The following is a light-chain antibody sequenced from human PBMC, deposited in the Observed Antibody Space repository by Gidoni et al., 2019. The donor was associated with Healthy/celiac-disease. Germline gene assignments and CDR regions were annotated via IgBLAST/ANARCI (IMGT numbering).Light chain of an antibody. CDR1: QSVSSSF. CDR3: QQYGGLFT. CDR2: GAS. Sequence: EIVLTQSPGTLSLSPGERATLSCRASQSVSSSFLAWYQQKPGQAPRLLIYGASSRATGIPDRFSGSGSGTDFTLTISGLEPEDFAVYYCQQYGGLFTFXPXTKVXIK. J-gene: IGKJ3*01. V-gene: IGKV3-20*01.